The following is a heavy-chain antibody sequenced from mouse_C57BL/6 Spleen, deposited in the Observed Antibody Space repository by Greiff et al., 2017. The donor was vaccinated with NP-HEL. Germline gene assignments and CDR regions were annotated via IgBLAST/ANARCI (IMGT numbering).Heavy chain of an antibody. CDR2: ISSGSSTI. D-gene: IGHD1-1*01. CDR1: GFTFSDYG. J-gene: IGHJ3*01. CDR3: ARQDYYGSSYGGFAY. V-gene: IGHV5-17*01. Sequence: EVKLVESGGGLVKPGGSLKLSCAASGFTFSDYGMHWVRQAPEKGLEWVAYISSGSSTIYYADTVKGRFTISRDTAKNTLFLQMTSLRSEDTAMYYCARQDYYGSSYGGFAYWGQGTLVTVSA.